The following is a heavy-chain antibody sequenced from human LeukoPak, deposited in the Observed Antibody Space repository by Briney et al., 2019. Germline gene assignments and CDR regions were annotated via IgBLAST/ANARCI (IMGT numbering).Heavy chain of an antibody. V-gene: IGHV1-69*05. J-gene: IGHJ5*02. CDR3: ARDSRWLDCSSTSCWFDP. CDR1: GGSFNNYA. Sequence: SVKVSCKASGGSFNNYAISWVRQAPGQGLEWMGGIIPIFGTANYAQKFQGRVTITTDESTSTAYMELSSLRSEDTAVYYCARDSRWLDCSSTSCWFDPWGQGTLVTVSS. D-gene: IGHD2-2*01. CDR2: IIPIFGTA.